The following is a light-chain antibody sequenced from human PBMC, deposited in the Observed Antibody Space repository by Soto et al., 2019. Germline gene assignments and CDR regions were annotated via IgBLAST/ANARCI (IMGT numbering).Light chain of an antibody. CDR1: QSVSSSY. Sequence: EIVLTQSPGTLSLSPGERATLSCRASQSVSSSYLAWYQQKPGQAPRLLIYGASSRATGIPDRFSGSGSGTDFTRTISSLEHEDFAVYYCQQYGSSPVTFGQGTKVEIK. CDR3: QQYGSSPVT. CDR2: GAS. V-gene: IGKV3-20*01. J-gene: IGKJ1*01.